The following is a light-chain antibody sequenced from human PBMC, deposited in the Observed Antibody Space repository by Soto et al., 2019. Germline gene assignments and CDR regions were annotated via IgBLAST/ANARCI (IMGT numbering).Light chain of an antibody. CDR1: KLGDKY. CDR2: RDT. CDR3: QMWDSDTVV. J-gene: IGLJ2*01. V-gene: IGLV3-1*01. Sequence: SYELTQPPSVSVSPGQTASITCSGDKLGDKYACWYQQKPGQSPVLVIYRDTKRPSGIPERFSGSNSGNTAALIISGTQAMDEGDYYCQMWDSDTVVFGGGTKLTVL.